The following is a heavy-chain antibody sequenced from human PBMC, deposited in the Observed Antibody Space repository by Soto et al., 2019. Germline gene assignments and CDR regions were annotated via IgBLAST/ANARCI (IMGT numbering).Heavy chain of an antibody. D-gene: IGHD3-10*01. Sequence: PSETLSLTCTVSGGSISSSSYYWGWIRQPPGKRLEWIGSIYYSGSTYYNPSLKSRVTISVDTSKNEFSLKLSSVTAADTAVYYCARQYWVRDYYGSGSYAYWFDPWGQGTLVTVSS. CDR2: IYYSGST. J-gene: IGHJ5*02. CDR3: ARQYWVRDYYGSGSYAYWFDP. V-gene: IGHV4-39*01. CDR1: GGSISSSSYY.